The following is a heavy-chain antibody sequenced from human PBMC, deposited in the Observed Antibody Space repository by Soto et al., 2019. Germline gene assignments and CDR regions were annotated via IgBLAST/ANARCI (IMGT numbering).Heavy chain of an antibody. J-gene: IGHJ4*02. V-gene: IGHV1-8*01. D-gene: IGHD2-15*01. CDR1: GYTFTSYD. Sequence: ASVKVSCKASGYTFTSYDINWVRQATGQGLEWMGWMNPNSGNTGYAQKFQGRVTMTRNTSISTAYMELSSLRSEDTAVYYCCFDIVLVVAVLCGQGTLVIASS. CDR2: MNPNSGNT. CDR3: CFDIVLVVAVL.